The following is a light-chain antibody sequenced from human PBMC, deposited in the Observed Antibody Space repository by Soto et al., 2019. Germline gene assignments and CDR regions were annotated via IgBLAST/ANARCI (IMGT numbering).Light chain of an antibody. CDR2: DVS. CDR1: SSDVGGYNY. J-gene: IGLJ1*01. CDR3: RSYTSSSTS. V-gene: IGLV2-14*01. Sequence: QSVLTQPASVSGSPGQSITISCTGTSSDVGGYNYVSWYQQHPGKAPKLMIYDVSNRPSGVSNRFSGSKSGNTASLTISGLQAEDEADYYCRSYTSSSTSFGTGNKVTVL.